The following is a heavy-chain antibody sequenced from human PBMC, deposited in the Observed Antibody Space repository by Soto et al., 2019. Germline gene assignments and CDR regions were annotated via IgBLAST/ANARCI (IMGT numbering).Heavy chain of an antibody. Sequence: SETLSLTCAVSGVSISSGNWWTWVRQSPQRGLEYTGEIFHDGTANYYPSFERRVAISVDTSKNQFSLKLTSVTAADTAIYFCARLVYDTRLNYMYFDFWGQGTLVTVSS. CDR3: ARLVYDTRLNYMYFDF. V-gene: IGHV4-4*02. CDR2: IFHDGTA. D-gene: IGHD3-10*01. CDR1: GVSISSGNW. J-gene: IGHJ4*02.